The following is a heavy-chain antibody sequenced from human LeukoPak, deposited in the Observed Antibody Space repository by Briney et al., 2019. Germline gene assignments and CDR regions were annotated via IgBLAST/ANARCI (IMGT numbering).Heavy chain of an antibody. CDR3: ARDRSRIAAHTTYFDY. J-gene: IGHJ4*02. CDR2: IYYSGST. CDR1: GGSISSSSYY. Sequence: PSETLSLTCTVSGGSISSSSYYWGWIRQPPGKGLEWIGSIYYSGSTYYNPSLKSRVTISVDTSKNQSSLKLSSVTAADTAVYYCARDRSRIAAHTTYFDYWGQGTLVTVSS. D-gene: IGHD6-6*01. V-gene: IGHV4-39*07.